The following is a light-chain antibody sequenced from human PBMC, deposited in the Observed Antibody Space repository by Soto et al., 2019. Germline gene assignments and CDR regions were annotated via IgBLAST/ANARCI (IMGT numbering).Light chain of an antibody. V-gene: IGKV3-20*01. J-gene: IGKJ1*01. CDR1: QSVTSSY. Sequence: EIVLTQSPGTLSLSPGERATLSCRASQSVTSSYLAWYQQKPGQAPRLLIYGAYYRATGIPDRFSGSGSGTDFTLTISRLEPEDFAVYYCQEYGTSRTFGLGTKVEIK. CDR2: GAY. CDR3: QEYGTSRT.